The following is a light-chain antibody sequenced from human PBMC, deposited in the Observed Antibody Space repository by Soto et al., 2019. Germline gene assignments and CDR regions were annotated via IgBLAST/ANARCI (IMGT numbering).Light chain of an antibody. CDR3: NSYTSKSTGV. CDR1: SSDVGGYGY. J-gene: IGLJ1*01. Sequence: QSALTQPASVSGSPGQSITISCTGTSSDVGGYGYVSWYQQHPGKAPKLIIYEVSNRPSGVSNRFSGSKSGNTASLTISGXXXXXXXXYYCNSYTSKSTGVFGTGTKLTV. CDR2: EVS. V-gene: IGLV2-14*01.